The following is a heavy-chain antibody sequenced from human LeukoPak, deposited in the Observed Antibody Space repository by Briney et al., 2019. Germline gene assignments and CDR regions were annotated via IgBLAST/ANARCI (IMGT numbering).Heavy chain of an antibody. J-gene: IGHJ6*03. D-gene: IGHD6-19*01. CDR1: GGSISSGGYY. CDR2: IYYSGST. V-gene: IGHV4-31*03. CDR3: AAGVPYSSDWSHYMDV. Sequence: SETLSLTCTVSGGSISSGGYYWSWIRQHPGKGLEWIGYIYYSGSTYYNPSLKSRVTISVDTSKSQFSLKLSSVTAADTAVYYCAAGVPYSSDWSHYMDVWGKGTTVTVSS.